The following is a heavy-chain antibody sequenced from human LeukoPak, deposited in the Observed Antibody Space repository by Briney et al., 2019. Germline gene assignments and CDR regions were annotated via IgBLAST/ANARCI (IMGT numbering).Heavy chain of an antibody. CDR1: GGSVSSGSYY. CDR3: ARDGGITGDFGY. V-gene: IGHV4-61*01. CDR2: VYYSGST. J-gene: IGHJ4*02. Sequence: SETLSLTCTVSGGSVSSGSYYWSWIRQPPGKGLEWIGYVYYSGSTNYNPSLKSRVTISIDTSKNQFSLKLSSVTAADTAVYYCARDGGITGDFGYWGQGTLVTVSS. D-gene: IGHD1-20*01.